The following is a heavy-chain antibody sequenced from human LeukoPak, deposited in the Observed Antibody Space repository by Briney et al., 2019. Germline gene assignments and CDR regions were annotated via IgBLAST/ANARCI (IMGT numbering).Heavy chain of an antibody. CDR2: IIPIFATA. V-gene: IGHV1-69*13. CDR1: GGTFSSYA. J-gene: IGHJ3*02. CDR3: ARGPYYDIIGAFDI. D-gene: IGHD3-9*01. Sequence: SVKVSCKASGGTFSSYAISWVRQAPGQGLEWMGGIIPIFATANYAQKFQGRVTITADESTSTAFMELSSLRSEDTAVYYCARGPYYDIIGAFDIWGQGTMVTVSS.